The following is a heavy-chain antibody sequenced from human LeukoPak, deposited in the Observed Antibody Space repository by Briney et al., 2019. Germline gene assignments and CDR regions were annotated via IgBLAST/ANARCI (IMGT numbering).Heavy chain of an antibody. D-gene: IGHD3-22*01. CDR3: ARALIYYDSSGYGPVGDYYYYMDV. V-gene: IGHV1-69*06. J-gene: IGHJ6*03. CDR2: IIPIFGTA. Sequence: ASVKVSCKASGGTFSSYAISWVRQAPGQGLEWMGVIIPIFGTANYAQKFQGRVTITADKSTSTAYMELSSLRSEDTAVYYCARALIYYDSSGYGPVGDYYYYMDVWGKGTTVTVSS. CDR1: GGTFSSYA.